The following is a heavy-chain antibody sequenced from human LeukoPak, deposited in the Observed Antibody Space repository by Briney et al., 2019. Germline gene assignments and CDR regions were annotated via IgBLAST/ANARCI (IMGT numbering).Heavy chain of an antibody. J-gene: IGHJ4*02. CDR1: GFTFSNAW. Sequence: GGSLRLSCAASGFTFSNAWMTWVRQAPGKGLEWVGRIKSKTDGGTTDYAAPVKGRFTISRDDSKTTLYLQMNSLEAEDTAVYFCHRSCPYDYWGQGTLVTVSS. V-gene: IGHV3-15*01. D-gene: IGHD3-16*02. CDR2: IKSKTDGGTT. CDR3: HRSCPYDY.